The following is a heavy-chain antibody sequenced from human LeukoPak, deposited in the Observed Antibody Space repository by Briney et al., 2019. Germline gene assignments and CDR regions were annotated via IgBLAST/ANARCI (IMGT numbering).Heavy chain of an antibody. Sequence: SGRSLRISCAASGFSFSNFGMHWVRQAPGKGLEWVAIIWHDGSNSYYADSVKGRFTLSRDNSKNTLYLQMDSLRVEDTALYYCVRGEYSSSWHSEYFQHWGQGTLVTVSS. CDR1: GFSFSNFG. CDR3: VRGEYSSSWHSEYFQH. CDR2: IWHDGSNS. J-gene: IGHJ1*01. V-gene: IGHV3-33*01. D-gene: IGHD6-13*01.